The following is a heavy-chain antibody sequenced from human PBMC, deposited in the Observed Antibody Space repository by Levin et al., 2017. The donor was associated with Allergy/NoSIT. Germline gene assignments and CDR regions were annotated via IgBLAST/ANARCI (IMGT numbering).Heavy chain of an antibody. CDR2: INHSGST. J-gene: IGHJ2*01. Sequence: SQTLSLTCAVYGGSFSGSYCSWIRQPPGKGLEWIGEINHSGSTNYNPSLKSRVTISLDTSKNQFSLKLSSVTAADTAVYYCARHNSGSYYRYWFFDLWGRGTLVTVSS. CDR3: ARHNSGSYYRYWFFDL. V-gene: IGHV4-34*01. D-gene: IGHD1-26*01. CDR1: GGSFSGSY.